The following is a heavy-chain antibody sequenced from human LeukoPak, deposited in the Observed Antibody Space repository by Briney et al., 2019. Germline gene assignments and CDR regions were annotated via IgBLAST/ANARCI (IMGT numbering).Heavy chain of an antibody. CDR2: IYYSGST. J-gene: IGHJ6*03. Sequence: SETLSLTCTVSGGSITSYYWSWIRQPPGKGLEWIGYIYYSGSTNYNPSLKSRVTISVDTSKNQSSLKLSSVTAADTAVYYCARWGITGIRGYYYYMDVWGKGTTVTVSS. CDR1: GGSITSYY. V-gene: IGHV4-59*12. CDR3: ARWGITGIRGYYYYMDV. D-gene: IGHD1-20*01.